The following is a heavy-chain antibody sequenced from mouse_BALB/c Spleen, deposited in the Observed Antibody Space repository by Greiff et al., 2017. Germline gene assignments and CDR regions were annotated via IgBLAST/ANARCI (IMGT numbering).Heavy chain of an antibody. CDR2: INPSNGGT. CDR1: GYTFTSYY. Sequence: QVQLQQSGAELVKPGASVKLSCKASGYTFTSYYMYWVKQRPGQGLEWIGEINPSNGGTNFNEKFKSKATLTVDKSSSTAYMQLSSLTNEDSAVYYCSSTMITAWGQGTLVTVSA. CDR3: SSTMITA. J-gene: IGHJ3*01. D-gene: IGHD2-4*01. V-gene: IGHV1S81*02.